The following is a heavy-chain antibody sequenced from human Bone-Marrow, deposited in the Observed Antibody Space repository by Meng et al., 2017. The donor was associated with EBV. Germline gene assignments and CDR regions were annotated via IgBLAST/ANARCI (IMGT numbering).Heavy chain of an antibody. D-gene: IGHD3-10*01. J-gene: IGHJ4*02. CDR3: VKSRSSTPGVVDY. CDR2: IYDGGTT. CDR1: GASVSGGTSH. Sequence: LQLTGSGPALVKPPEPLSLTATVSGASVSGGTSHWSWIRQPPGKELEWIGYIYDGGTTIYTPSLKSRVTILVDASKNQFSLKLSSVTTADTAVYYCVKSRSSTPGVVDYWGQGTLVTVSS. V-gene: IGHV4-61*01.